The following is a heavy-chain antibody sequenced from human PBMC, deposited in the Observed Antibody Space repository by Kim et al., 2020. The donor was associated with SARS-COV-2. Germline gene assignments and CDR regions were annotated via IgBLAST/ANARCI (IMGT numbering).Heavy chain of an antibody. Sequence: GGSLRLSCAASGFTVSSYVMSWVRQTPGKGLEWVSLIYPDGYPYYADSVKGRFTISRDTTESTLYLQMNSLRADDTAVYYCGRLDFGDDYWGQGTLVTVPS. CDR2: IYPDGYP. CDR1: GFTVSSYV. CDR3: GRLDFGDDY. D-gene: IGHD4-17*01. J-gene: IGHJ4*02. V-gene: IGHV3-53*01.